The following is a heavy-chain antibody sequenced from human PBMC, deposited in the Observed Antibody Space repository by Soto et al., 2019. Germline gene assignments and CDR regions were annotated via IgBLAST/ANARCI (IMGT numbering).Heavy chain of an antibody. CDR2: ISGSGGST. CDR1: GFTFSSYA. V-gene: IGHV3-23*01. J-gene: IGHJ6*02. CDR3: ATWGPYCGGDCPYGMDV. D-gene: IGHD2-21*02. Sequence: PGGSLRLSCAASGFTFSSYAISWVRQAPGKGLEWVSAISGSGGSTYYADSVKGRFTISRDNSKITLYLQMNSLRAEDTAVYYCATWGPYCGGDCPYGMDVWGQGTTVTAPS.